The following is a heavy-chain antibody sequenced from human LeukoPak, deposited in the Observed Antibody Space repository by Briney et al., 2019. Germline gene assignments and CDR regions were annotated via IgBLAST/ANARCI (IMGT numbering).Heavy chain of an antibody. J-gene: IGHJ4*02. D-gene: IGHD3-9*01. V-gene: IGHV3-48*03. CDR2: ISSSGSTI. Sequence: GGSLRLPCAASGFTFSSYEMSWVRQAPGKGLEWVSYISSSGSTIYYADSVKGRFTISRDNAKNSLYLQMNSLRAEDTAVYYCARDRSDILTGYLDYWGQGTLVTVSS. CDR3: ARDRSDILTGYLDY. CDR1: GFTFSSYE.